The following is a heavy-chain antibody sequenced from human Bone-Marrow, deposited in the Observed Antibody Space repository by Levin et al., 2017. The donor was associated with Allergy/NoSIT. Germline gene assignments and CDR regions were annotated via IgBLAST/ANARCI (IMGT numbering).Heavy chain of an antibody. CDR3: ARDLSSAWSGMDV. V-gene: IGHV4-39*07. J-gene: IGHJ6*02. CDR1: GASISNSAYY. D-gene: IGHD2-2*01. Sequence: PSETLSLTCTVSGASISNSAYYWAWIRQTPGRGLEWIGSIYYSGSTDYNPSLKSRVTMSVDTSRNQFSLKVNSVTAADTAVYYCARDLSSAWSGMDVWGQGTTVTVSS. CDR2: IYYSGST.